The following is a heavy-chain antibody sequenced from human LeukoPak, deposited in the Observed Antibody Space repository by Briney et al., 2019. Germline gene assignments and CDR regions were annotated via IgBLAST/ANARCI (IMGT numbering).Heavy chain of an antibody. CDR1: GDGFDDYW. CDR3: ARRAQLARLVVDWFDP. CDR2: IHPSSSLT. J-gene: IGHJ5*02. Sequence: GESLKISCRVSGDGFDDYWIGWVRHMSGEGLQWVAIIHPSSSLTHYSPSFQGRVSISADRAITTAYLQWNSLRTSDTAMCFCARRAQLARLVVDWFDPWGQGTLVTVSS. V-gene: IGHV5-51*01. D-gene: IGHD3-16*01.